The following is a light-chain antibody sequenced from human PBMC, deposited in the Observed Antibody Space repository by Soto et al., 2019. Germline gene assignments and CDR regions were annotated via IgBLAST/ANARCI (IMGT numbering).Light chain of an antibody. CDR2: DAS. Sequence: EIVLTQSPATLSLSPGERATLSFSASQSVSSYLAWYQQKPGQAPRLLIYDASNRATGIPARFSGSGSGTDFTLTISSLQSEDFAVYYCQQYNTWPPITFGQGTRLEIK. CDR1: QSVSSY. CDR3: QQYNTWPPIT. V-gene: IGKV3-11*01. J-gene: IGKJ5*01.